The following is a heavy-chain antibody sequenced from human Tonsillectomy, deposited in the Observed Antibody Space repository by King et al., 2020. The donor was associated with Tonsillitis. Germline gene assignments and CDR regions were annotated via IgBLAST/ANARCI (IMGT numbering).Heavy chain of an antibody. CDR1: GLTFRRCW. CDR2: LNGEGSRN. D-gene: IGHD2-15*01. Sequence: VQLVESGGDLVQPGGSLRLSCAASGLTFRRCWMLWRRRPRGRGLDGVANLNGEGSRNFSAASVKGRIPSSRDKAKNSLYLQMSSLSGEDTAVYYCVGDSNYRGGVIYYDVLDIWGQGTMVTVSS. V-gene: IGHV3-7*01. CDR3: VGDSNYRGGVIYYDVLDI. J-gene: IGHJ3*02.